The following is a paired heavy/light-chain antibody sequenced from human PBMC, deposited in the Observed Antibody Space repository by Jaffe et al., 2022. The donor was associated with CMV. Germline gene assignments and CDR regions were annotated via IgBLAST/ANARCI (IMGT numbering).Heavy chain of an antibody. CDR2: IWYDGSNK. V-gene: IGHV3-33*08. D-gene: IGHD6-13*01. Sequence: QVQLVESGGGVVQPGKSLRLSCAASGFTFITSGMHWVRQAPGKGLEWVAVIWYDGSNKYYADSVKGRFTISRDNSRNTLYLHMSSLRAGDTAVYYCARELYSSNWYYNKSAFDIWGQGTMVTVSS. CDR1: GFTFITSG. J-gene: IGHJ3*02. CDR3: ARELYSSNWYYNKSAFDI.
Light chain of an antibody. CDR1: QSITSN. J-gene: IGKJ2*01. Sequence: EIVMTQSPATLSVSPGERATLSCRASQSITSNLAWYQQKPGQAPRLLIYGASTRATGIPARFSGSGSGTEFTLTISSLQSEDIAVYYCHQYNNWPRTFGQGTKLGIK. CDR3: HQYNNWPRT. CDR2: GAS. V-gene: IGKV3-15*01.